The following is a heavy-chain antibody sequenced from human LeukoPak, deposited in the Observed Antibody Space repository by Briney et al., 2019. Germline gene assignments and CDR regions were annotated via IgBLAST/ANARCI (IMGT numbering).Heavy chain of an antibody. CDR3: ARGASRAWFDP. Sequence: GGSLRLSCAASGFTFSSHAMSWVRQAPGKGLEWVSAIGGSGGSTYYADSVKGRFTISRDNSKNTLYLQMNSLRAEDTAVYYCARGASRAWFDPWGQGTLVTVSS. J-gene: IGHJ5*02. V-gene: IGHV3-23*01. CDR1: GFTFSSHA. CDR2: IGGSGGST.